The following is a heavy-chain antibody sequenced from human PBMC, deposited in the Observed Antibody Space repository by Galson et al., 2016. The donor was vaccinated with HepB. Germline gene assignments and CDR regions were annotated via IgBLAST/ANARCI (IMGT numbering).Heavy chain of an antibody. J-gene: IGHJ5*02. D-gene: IGHD3-10*01. CDR2: SSYRGGT. CDR3: ARFFGSGTYEALDP. Sequence: ETLSLTCTVSGGSVSSSTYYWTWIRQPPGRGLEWIGLSSYRGGTNYNPSLQSRVTISVDTSNNQFSLKLNSVTAADTAVYFCARFFGSGTYEALDPWGQGTLVTVSS. CDR1: GGSVSSSTYY. V-gene: IGHV4-61*01.